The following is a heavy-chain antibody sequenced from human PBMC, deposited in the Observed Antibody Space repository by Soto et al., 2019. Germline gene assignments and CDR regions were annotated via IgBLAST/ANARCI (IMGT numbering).Heavy chain of an antibody. CDR1: GFTFSNAW. CDR3: TIGYSSGWYDAFDI. D-gene: IGHD6-19*01. J-gene: IGHJ3*02. V-gene: IGHV3-15*01. Sequence: GGSLRLSCAASGFTFSNAWMSWVRQAPGKGLEWVGRIKSKTDGGTTDYAAPVKGRFTISRDDSKNTLYLQMNSLKTEDTAVYYCTIGYSSGWYDAFDIWGQGTMVTVSS. CDR2: IKSKTDGGTT.